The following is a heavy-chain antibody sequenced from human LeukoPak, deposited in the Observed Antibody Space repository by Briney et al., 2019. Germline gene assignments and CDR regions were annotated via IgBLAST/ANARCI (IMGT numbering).Heavy chain of an antibody. CDR2: IPYDGSDK. CDR1: GFSFSTYA. Sequence: TGGSLRLSCAAPGFSFSTYAMHWVRQAPGKGLEWVAFIPYDGSDKYYADSVKGRFTISRDNSKNTLYLQMNSLRAEDTAVYYCAGDSDYWGQGTLVTVSS. J-gene: IGHJ4*02. V-gene: IGHV3-30*02. CDR3: AGDSDY.